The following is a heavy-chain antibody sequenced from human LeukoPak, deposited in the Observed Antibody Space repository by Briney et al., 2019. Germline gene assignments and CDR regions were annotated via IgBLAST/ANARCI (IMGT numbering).Heavy chain of an antibody. CDR3: ARDCSSTSCYASYCYGMDV. CDR2: ISSSSSYI. CDR1: GFTFSSYS. Sequence: GGSLRPSCAASGFTFSSYSMNWVRQAPGKGLEWVSSISSSSSYIYYADSVKGRFTISRDNAKNSLYLQMNSLRAEDTAVYYCARDCSSTSCYASYCYGMDVWGKGTTVTVSS. V-gene: IGHV3-21*01. D-gene: IGHD2-2*01. J-gene: IGHJ6*04.